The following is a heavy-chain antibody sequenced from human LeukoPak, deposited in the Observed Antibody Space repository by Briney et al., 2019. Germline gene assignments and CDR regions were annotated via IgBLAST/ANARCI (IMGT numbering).Heavy chain of an antibody. D-gene: IGHD1-20*01. J-gene: IGHJ6*02. CDR2: ISAYNGNT. Sequence: ASVKVSCKASGYTFTSYGISWVRQAPGQGLEWMGWISAYNGNTNYAQKLQGRVTMTTDTSTSTAYMELRSLRSDDTAVYYCASGITGTPGIHYYYGMDVWGQGTTVTVSS. CDR3: ASGITGTPGIHYYYGMDV. V-gene: IGHV1-18*01. CDR1: GYTFTSYG.